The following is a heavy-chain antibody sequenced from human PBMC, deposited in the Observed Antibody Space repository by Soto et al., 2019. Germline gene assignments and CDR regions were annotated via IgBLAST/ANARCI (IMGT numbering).Heavy chain of an antibody. J-gene: IGHJ4*02. D-gene: IGHD7-27*01. CDR2: ISKDSGRAT. CDR3: ATENWANPDS. V-gene: IGHV3-11*01. Sequence: LVESGGALVKPGGSLRLSCAASGFIFRDWFMSWLRQAPGKGLEWISYISKDSGRATRYADSVEPRFTISRDNAKTSLFLQMNHLTVEDTAVYCCATENWANPDSWGQGPLVTVSS. CDR1: GFIFRDWF.